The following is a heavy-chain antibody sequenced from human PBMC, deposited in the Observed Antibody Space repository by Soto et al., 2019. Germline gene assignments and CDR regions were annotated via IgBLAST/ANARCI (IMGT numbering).Heavy chain of an antibody. D-gene: IGHD6-19*01. J-gene: IGHJ4*02. CDR2: ISGSGGST. Sequence: VGSLRLSCAASGFTFSSYAMSWVRQAPGKGLEWVPAISGSGGSTYYADSVKGRFTISRDNSKNTLYLQMNSLRAEDTAVYYCAKDWAGTAVAGPPAYWGQGTLVTVSS. V-gene: IGHV3-23*01. CDR1: GFTFSSYA. CDR3: AKDWAGTAVAGPPAY.